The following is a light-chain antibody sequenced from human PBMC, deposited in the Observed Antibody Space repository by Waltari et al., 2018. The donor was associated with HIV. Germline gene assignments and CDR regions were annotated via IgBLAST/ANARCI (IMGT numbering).Light chain of an antibody. V-gene: IGLV10-54*04. Sequence: QAGLTQPPSVSKGLGQTATLTCPGNSKHVGDDGPPGLQQRQGPPPKVVSFRGNGRPAGVSERFSASRSGNVASLTITGLQPEDEGEYFCSAWDTGLRLPLFGGGTKLTVL. CDR3: SAWDTGLRLPL. CDR1: SKHVGDDG. J-gene: IGLJ2*01. CDR2: RGN.